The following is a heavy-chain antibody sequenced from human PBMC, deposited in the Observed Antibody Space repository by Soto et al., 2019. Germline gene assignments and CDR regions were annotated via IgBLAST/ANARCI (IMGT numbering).Heavy chain of an antibody. CDR1: GFTFSSYS. CDR3: ARFLQYQWLTHYFDY. J-gene: IGHJ4*02. Sequence: EVQLVESGGGLVKPGGSLRLSCAASGFTFSSYSMNWVRQAPGKGLEWVSSISSRSSYIYYADSGKGRFTISRDNAKNSLYLQMNSLRAEDTALYYCARFLQYQWLTHYFDYWGQGTLVTVSS. V-gene: IGHV3-21*01. D-gene: IGHD2-2*01. CDR2: ISSRSSYI.